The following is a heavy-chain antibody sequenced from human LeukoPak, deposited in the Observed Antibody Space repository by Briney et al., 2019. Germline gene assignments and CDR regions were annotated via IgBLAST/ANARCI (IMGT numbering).Heavy chain of an antibody. CDR3: ARDIAVAPLDY. V-gene: IGHV3-48*01. D-gene: IGHD6-19*01. Sequence: PGGSLRLSCAASGSTFSSYAMHWVRQAPGKGQEWVSYISSSSSTIYYADSVKGRFTISRDNAKNSLYLQMNSLRAEDTAVYYCARDIAVAPLDYWGQGTLVTVSS. CDR2: ISSSSSTI. CDR1: GSTFSSYA. J-gene: IGHJ4*02.